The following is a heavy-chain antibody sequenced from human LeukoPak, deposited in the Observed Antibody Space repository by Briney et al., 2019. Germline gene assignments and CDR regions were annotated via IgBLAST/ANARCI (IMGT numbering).Heavy chain of an antibody. CDR1: GFTFSSYA. CDR2: ISTSGGST. D-gene: IGHD2-15*01. J-gene: IGHJ4*02. CDR3: AKSPVPSCRGSFCYPFDY. V-gene: IGHV3-23*01. Sequence: GGSLRLSCAASGFTFSSYAMSWVRQAPGKGLEWVSTISTSGGSTYYADSVKGRFTISRDNSKNTLYLQMNTLRAEDTAVYFCAKSPVPSCRGSFCYPFDYWGQGNLVTVSS.